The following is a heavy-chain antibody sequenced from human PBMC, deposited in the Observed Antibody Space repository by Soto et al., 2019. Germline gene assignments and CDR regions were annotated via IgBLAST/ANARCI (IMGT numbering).Heavy chain of an antibody. CDR3: AKVKGSGSYYDY. CDR1: GFTFSSYA. CDR2: ISGSGGST. D-gene: IGHD3-10*01. V-gene: IGHV3-23*01. J-gene: IGHJ4*02. Sequence: GGSLRLSCAASGFTFSSYAMSWVRQAPGKGLEWVSAISGSGGSTYYADSVKGRFTISRDNSKNALYLQMNSLRAEDTAVYYCAKVKGSGSYYDYWGQGTLVTVSS.